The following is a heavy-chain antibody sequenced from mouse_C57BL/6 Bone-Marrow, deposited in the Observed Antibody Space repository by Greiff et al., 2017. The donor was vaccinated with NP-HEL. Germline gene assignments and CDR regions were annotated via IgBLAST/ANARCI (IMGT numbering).Heavy chain of an antibody. CDR3: ARNYDWFAY. CDR2: INPYNGGT. D-gene: IGHD2-4*01. V-gene: IGHV1-19*01. Sequence: EVKVVESGPVLVKPGASVKMSCKASGYTFTDYYMNWVKQSHGKSLEWIGVINPYNGGTSYNQKFKGKATLTVDKSSSTAYMELNSLTSEDSAVYYCARNYDWFAYWGQGTLVTVSA. CDR1: GYTFTDYY. J-gene: IGHJ3*01.